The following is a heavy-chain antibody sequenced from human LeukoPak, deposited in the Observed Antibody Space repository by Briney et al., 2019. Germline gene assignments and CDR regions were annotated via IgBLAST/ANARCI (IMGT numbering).Heavy chain of an antibody. CDR1: GYSFTSYW. CDR2: IYPGDSDT. V-gene: IGHV5-51*01. D-gene: IGHD3-10*01. J-gene: IGHJ4*02. Sequence: GESLKISCKGSGYSFTSYWIGWVRQMPGKGLEWMGIIYPGDSDTRYSPSFQGHVTISADKSISTAYLQWSSLKASDTAVYYCARGRRFGELSHPTYYFDYWGQGTQVTVSS. CDR3: ARGRRFGELSHPTYYFDY.